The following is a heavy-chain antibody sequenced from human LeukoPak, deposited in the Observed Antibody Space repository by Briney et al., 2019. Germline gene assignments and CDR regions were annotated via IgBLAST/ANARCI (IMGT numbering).Heavy chain of an antibody. V-gene: IGHV3-48*01. Sequence: GGSLRLSCAGSGFTFSSYSMNWVRQAPGKGLEWVSYISRSSSVIYYADSVKGRFTISRDNAKNSLYLQMNSLRAEDTAVYYCATDGGYCTNDVCYTAFDYWGQGTLVTVSS. CDR1: GFTFSSYS. CDR3: ATDGGYCTNDVCYTAFDY. D-gene: IGHD2-8*01. CDR2: ISRSSSVI. J-gene: IGHJ4*02.